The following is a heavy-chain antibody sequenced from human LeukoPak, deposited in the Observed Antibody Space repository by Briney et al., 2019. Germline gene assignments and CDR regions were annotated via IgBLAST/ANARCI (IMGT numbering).Heavy chain of an antibody. Sequence: SQTLSLTCGVYGESFSGDFWAWLRQAAGKGLEWIGEINHSGRTNYSPSLTSRVTISVDTSMNQFSLQLRSVTAADTAVYYCARGQYDSGGYHYGIRAFYFDYWGQGILVTVSS. J-gene: IGHJ4*02. D-gene: IGHD3-22*01. CDR3: ARGQYDSGGYHYGIRAFYFDY. V-gene: IGHV4-34*01. CDR2: INHSGRT. CDR1: GESFSGDF.